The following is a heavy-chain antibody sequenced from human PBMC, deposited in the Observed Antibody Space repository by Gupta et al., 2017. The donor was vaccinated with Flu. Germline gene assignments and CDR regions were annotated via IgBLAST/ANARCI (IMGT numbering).Heavy chain of an antibody. CDR3: TRGVGLDTVTTPYFDY. J-gene: IGHJ4*02. D-gene: IGHD4-17*01. CDR2: IRSKAYGGTT. CDR1: GFTLGDYA. Sequence: EVQLVESGGGLVQPGRSLRLSCTASGFTLGDYAMSWVRQAPGKGLEWVGFIRSKAYGGTTEYAASVKGRFTISRDDSKSIAYLQMNSLKTEDTAVYYCTRGVGLDTVTTPYFDYWGQGTLVTVSS. V-gene: IGHV3-49*04.